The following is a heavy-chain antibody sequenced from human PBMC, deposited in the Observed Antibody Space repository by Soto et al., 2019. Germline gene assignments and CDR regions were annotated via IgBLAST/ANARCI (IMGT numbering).Heavy chain of an antibody. J-gene: IGHJ4*02. CDR3: VRQDGYGIYYFDY. CDR1: GYTFHIYW. D-gene: IGHD5-18*01. CDR2: IRPGDSDI. V-gene: IGHV5-51*01. Sequence: GESLKISCKGSGYTFHIYWIGWVRQMPGKGLEWMGIIRPGDSDIRYSPSFQGQVTISADKSISTAYLQWSSLKASDTAIYYCVRQDGYGIYYFDYWGQGTLVTVSS.